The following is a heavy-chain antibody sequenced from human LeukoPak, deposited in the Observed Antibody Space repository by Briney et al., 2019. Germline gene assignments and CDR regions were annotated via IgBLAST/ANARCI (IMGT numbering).Heavy chain of an antibody. V-gene: IGHV4-59*08. CDR1: GGSISSYY. D-gene: IGHD3-10*01. Sequence: PSETLSLTCTLSGGSISSYYWSWIRQPPGKGLEWIGYIYYSGSTNYNPSLKSRVTISVDTSKNQFSLKLSSVTAADTAVYYCARLTMVRAYYYYGMDVWGQGTTVTVSS. CDR3: ARLTMVRAYYYYGMDV. J-gene: IGHJ6*02. CDR2: IYYSGST.